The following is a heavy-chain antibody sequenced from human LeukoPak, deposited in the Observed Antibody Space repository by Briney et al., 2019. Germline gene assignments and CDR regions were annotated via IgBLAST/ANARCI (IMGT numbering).Heavy chain of an antibody. V-gene: IGHV3-48*04. CDR2: ISTGSSTI. Sequence: GGSLRLSCAASGFTFSTYSMNWVRQAPGKGLEWLSFISTGSSTIYYADSVKGRFTISRDNAKNSLYLQMNSLRAEDTAVYYCARDPRIQLWFGYFQHWGQGTLVTVSS. D-gene: IGHD5-18*01. J-gene: IGHJ1*01. CDR1: GFTFSTYS. CDR3: ARDPRIQLWFGYFQH.